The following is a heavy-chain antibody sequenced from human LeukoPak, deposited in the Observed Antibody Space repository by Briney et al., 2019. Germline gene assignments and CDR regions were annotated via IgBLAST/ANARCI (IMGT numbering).Heavy chain of an antibody. J-gene: IGHJ4*02. CDR2: INTDGSSI. Sequence: GGSLRLSCAASGFTFSTYWMHWVRQAPGKGLVWVSRINTDGSSITYADSVKGRFTISRGNAKNTLFLQMNSLRVEDTAVFYCAREGRVTGYDFDSWGQGTLVTVSS. CDR1: GFTFSTYW. D-gene: IGHD5-12*01. V-gene: IGHV3-74*03. CDR3: AREGRVTGYDFDS.